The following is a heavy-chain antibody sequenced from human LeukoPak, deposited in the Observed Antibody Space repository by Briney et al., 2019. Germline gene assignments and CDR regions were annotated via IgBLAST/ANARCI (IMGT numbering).Heavy chain of an antibody. D-gene: IGHD6-19*01. CDR2: ISYDGGNI. CDR1: GFTFDEYA. CDR3: ARDPPFGSGWSQNFFDF. J-gene: IGHJ4*02. Sequence: GRSLSLSCAPSGFTFDEYAMHWGRQAPGQGLEWVALISYDGGNIYYADSVKGRFTISRDNSKSRLFLQMNNLRVDDTAVYYCARDPPFGSGWSQNFFDFWGQGTLVTVSS. V-gene: IGHV3-30*04.